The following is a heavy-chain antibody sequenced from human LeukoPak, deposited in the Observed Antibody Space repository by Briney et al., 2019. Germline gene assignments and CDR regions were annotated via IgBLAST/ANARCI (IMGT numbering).Heavy chain of an antibody. CDR2: IKEDGTEK. D-gene: IGHD5/OR15-5a*01. J-gene: IGHJ4*02. V-gene: IGHV3-7*01. Sequence: GGSLRLSCAASGFTFSNYWMSWVRQAPGKGLEWVANIKEDGTEKYSLDSVKGRFTVSRDNVKNSLYLQLNNVRVEDTAIYYCARSGYSVYWYWGQGTLVNVSS. CDR3: ARSGYSVYWY. CDR1: GFTFSNYW.